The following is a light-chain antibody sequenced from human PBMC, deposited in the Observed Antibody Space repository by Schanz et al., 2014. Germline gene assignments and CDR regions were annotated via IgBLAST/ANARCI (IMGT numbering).Light chain of an antibody. CDR2: ENI. CDR3: SSWDDSLNGWV. Sequence: QSVLTQPPSASGTPGQSVTISCSGSSSNIGSNPVNWYQQVPGTATKLLIYENIQRPSGVPVRFSGSKSGTSASLAISGLQSVDDSDYYCSSWDDSLNGWVFGGGTKLT. V-gene: IGLV1-44*01. J-gene: IGLJ3*02. CDR1: SSNIGSNP.